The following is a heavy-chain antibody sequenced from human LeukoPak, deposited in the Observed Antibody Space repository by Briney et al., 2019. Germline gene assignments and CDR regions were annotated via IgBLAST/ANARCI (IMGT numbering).Heavy chain of an antibody. Sequence: ASVKVSCKASGYTFTDYDMGWVRQAPGQGLEWMGWINPKSGDTNCAQKFQDRVTMTTDTSINTAYMELSRLRSDDTAVYYCASHLTVGGTPFFDYWGQGTLVTVSS. CDR2: INPKSGDT. V-gene: IGHV1-2*02. CDR3: ASHLTVGGTPFFDY. J-gene: IGHJ4*02. D-gene: IGHD1-26*01. CDR1: GYTFTDYD.